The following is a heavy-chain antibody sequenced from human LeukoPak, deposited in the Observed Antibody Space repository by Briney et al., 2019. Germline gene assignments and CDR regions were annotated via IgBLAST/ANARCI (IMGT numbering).Heavy chain of an antibody. CDR2: IGGSGGST. CDR1: GFTFSSYA. CDR3: GKEIYGDSTGGRFQY. D-gene: IGHD4-17*01. Sequence: GGSLRLSCAASGFTFSSYAMSWVRQAPGKGLEWVSVIGGSGGSTYYADAVTGRFTISRDNSKNTLYLQMNSLRAEDTAVYYCGKEIYGDSTGGRFQYWGQGTLVTVSS. V-gene: IGHV3-23*01. J-gene: IGHJ1*01.